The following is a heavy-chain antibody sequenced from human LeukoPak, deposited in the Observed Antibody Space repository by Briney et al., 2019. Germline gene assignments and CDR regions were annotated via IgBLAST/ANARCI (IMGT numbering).Heavy chain of an antibody. J-gene: IGHJ6*03. CDR3: ARAMGSSYGFWSGSYTVSYYYYMDV. Sequence: PGGSRRLACETCGFSFGIHSMSWVRQPPEKVLEWVGNIKQDGSEKHYVDSVTGRFFIARDNTQNSLYLQMNNLRAEDTAVYYCARAMGSSYGFWSGSYTVSYYYYMDVWGTGTTVAAS. D-gene: IGHD3-3*01. CDR2: IKQDGSEK. V-gene: IGHV3-7*01. CDR1: GFSFGIHS.